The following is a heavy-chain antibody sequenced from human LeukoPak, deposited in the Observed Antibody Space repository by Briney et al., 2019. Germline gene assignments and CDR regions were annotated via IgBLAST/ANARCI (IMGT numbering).Heavy chain of an antibody. Sequence: GGSLRLSCAASGFAFSSYAMTWVRQAPGKGLEWVSAISDTGGSTYYADSVTGRITISRDNSKNTLYLQMNSLRAEDTAVYYCAKGIFGVVTDAFDIWGQGTMVTVSS. CDR1: GFAFSSYA. CDR2: ISDTGGST. J-gene: IGHJ3*02. D-gene: IGHD3-3*02. V-gene: IGHV3-23*01. CDR3: AKGIFGVVTDAFDI.